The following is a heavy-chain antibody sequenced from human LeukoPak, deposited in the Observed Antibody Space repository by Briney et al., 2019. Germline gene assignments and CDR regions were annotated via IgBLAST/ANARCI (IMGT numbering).Heavy chain of an antibody. Sequence: SETLSLTCTVSGGSISSYYWSWIRQPPGQGLEWIGYVYYSGSTNYNPSLKSRVTISVDTSKNQFSLKLSSVTAADTAVYYCARRHTSSWFFDYWGQGTLATVSS. CDR2: VYYSGST. CDR1: GGSISSYY. D-gene: IGHD6-13*01. V-gene: IGHV4-59*01. CDR3: ARRHTSSWFFDY. J-gene: IGHJ4*02.